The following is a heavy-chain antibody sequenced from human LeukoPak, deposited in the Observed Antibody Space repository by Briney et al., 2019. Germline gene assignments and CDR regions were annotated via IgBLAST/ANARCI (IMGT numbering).Heavy chain of an antibody. CDR1: GGSISSYY. CDR3: ARDRFLEWLGTWFDP. D-gene: IGHD3-3*01. Sequence: SETLSLTCTVSGGSISSYYWSWIRQPAGKGLEWIGRIYTSGSTNYNPSLKSRVTMSVDTSKNQFSLKPSSVTAADTAVYYCARDRFLEWLGTWFDPWGQGTLVTVSS. J-gene: IGHJ5*02. V-gene: IGHV4-4*07. CDR2: IYTSGST.